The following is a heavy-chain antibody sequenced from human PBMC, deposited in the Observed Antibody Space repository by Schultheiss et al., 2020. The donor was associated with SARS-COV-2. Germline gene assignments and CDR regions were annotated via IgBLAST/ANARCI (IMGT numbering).Heavy chain of an antibody. CDR2: ISGSGGST. D-gene: IGHD2-15*01. Sequence: GGSLRLSCAASGFTFSSYAMSWVRQAPGKGLEWVSAISGSGGSTYYADSVKGRFTISRDNAKNSLYLQMNSLRAEDTAVYYCARGNVGYCSGGSCYSDYYYGMDVWGQGTTVTVSS. J-gene: IGHJ6*02. CDR1: GFTFSSYA. CDR3: ARGNVGYCSGGSCYSDYYYGMDV. V-gene: IGHV3-23*01.